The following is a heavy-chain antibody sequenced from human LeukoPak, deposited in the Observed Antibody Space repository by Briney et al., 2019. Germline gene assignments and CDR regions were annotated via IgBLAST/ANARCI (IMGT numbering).Heavy chain of an antibody. CDR1: GYSFTSYW. Sequence: GESLKISCKGSGYSFTSYWIAWGRQMPGKGLEWMGIIYPGDSDTRYSPSFQGQVTISADKSISTTYLQINSLKASDTAIYYCAKSPSGFTYGRNWFDPWGQGTLVTVSS. V-gene: IGHV5-51*01. CDR3: AKSPSGFTYGRNWFDP. CDR2: IYPGDSDT. D-gene: IGHD5-18*01. J-gene: IGHJ5*02.